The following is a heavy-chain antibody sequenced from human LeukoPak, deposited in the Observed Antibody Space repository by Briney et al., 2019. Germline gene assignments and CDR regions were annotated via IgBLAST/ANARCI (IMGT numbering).Heavy chain of an antibody. D-gene: IGHD4-17*01. CDR1: GYTFTSYY. J-gene: IGHJ3*02. Sequence: ASVKVSCKASGYTFTSYYMHCVRQAPGQGLEWMGIINPSGGSTSYAQKFQGRVTMTRDTSTSTVYMELSSLRSEDTAVYYCARGSTVTTKLGAFDIWGQGTMVTVSS. V-gene: IGHV1-46*01. CDR3: ARGSTVTTKLGAFDI. CDR2: INPSGGST.